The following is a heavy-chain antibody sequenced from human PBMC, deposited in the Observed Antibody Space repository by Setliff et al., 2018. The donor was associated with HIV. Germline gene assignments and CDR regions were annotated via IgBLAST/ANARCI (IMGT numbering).Heavy chain of an antibody. D-gene: IGHD5-18*01. J-gene: IGHJ6*02. CDR2: IRSKAYGGTT. CDR3: ARDFSYGYFFYGMDV. V-gene: IGHV3-49*04. Sequence: GESLKISCRGSGFTFGDYSMSWVRQAPGKGLEWVGFIRSKAYGGTTEYAASVKGRFTLSRDDSRNIAYLQMNSLKTEDTAVYYCARDFSYGYFFYGMDVWGQGTTVTV. CDR1: GFTFGDYS.